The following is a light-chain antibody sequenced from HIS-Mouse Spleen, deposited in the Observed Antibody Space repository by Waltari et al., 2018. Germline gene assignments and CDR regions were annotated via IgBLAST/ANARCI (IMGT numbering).Light chain of an antibody. CDR2: KVS. V-gene: IGKV2-30*01. Sequence: DVVMTQSPLSLPVTLGQPASISCRTCRSLVYSEGNTYLNLFHQRPGQSPRPLIYKVSNRDSGVPDRFSGSGSGTDFTLKISRVEAEDVGVYYCMQGTHWPPYTFGQGTKLEIK. CDR3: MQGTHWPPYT. J-gene: IGKJ2*01. CDR1: RSLVYSEGNTY.